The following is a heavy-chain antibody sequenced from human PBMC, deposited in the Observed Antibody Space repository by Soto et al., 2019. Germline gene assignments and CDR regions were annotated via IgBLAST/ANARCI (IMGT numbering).Heavy chain of an antibody. CDR2: MYHSGTF. CDR3: ARAQFYSGSGNYNNLMFDA. Sequence: SETLSLTCAESGGSIGGVGYSWGWIRQPPGGGLEWIGYMYHSGTFLKSPSLKTRLTMSLDMSKNQFSLTLNSMTAADTAVYYCARAQFYSGSGNYNNLMFDAWGQGIQVTVSS. V-gene: IGHV4-30-2*01. CDR1: GGSIGGVGYS. D-gene: IGHD3-10*01. J-gene: IGHJ5*02.